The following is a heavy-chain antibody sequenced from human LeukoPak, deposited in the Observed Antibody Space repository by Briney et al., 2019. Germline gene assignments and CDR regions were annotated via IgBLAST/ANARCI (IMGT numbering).Heavy chain of an antibody. CDR2: IIPILGIT. Sequence: ASVKVSCKASGGTFSSYAISWVRQAPGQGLEWMGRIIPILGITNYAQKFQGRVTITADKSTTTAYMELSTLRSEDTAVYYCASSLWFGELPNWFDPWGQGTLVTVSS. CDR3: ASSLWFGELPNWFDP. CDR1: GGTFSSYA. D-gene: IGHD3-10*01. J-gene: IGHJ5*02. V-gene: IGHV1-69*04.